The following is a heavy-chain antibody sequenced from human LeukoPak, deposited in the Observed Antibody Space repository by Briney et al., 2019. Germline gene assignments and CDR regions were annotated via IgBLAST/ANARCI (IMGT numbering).Heavy chain of an antibody. V-gene: IGHV3-48*03. CDR3: AELGITMIGGV. D-gene: IGHD3-10*02. CDR2: ISSIGSII. J-gene: IGHJ6*04. CDR1: GFTFSSYA. Sequence: VGSLRLSCAVSGFTFSSYAMSWVREAPGKGLEWVSYISSIGSIIYYADSVKGRFTISRDNAKNSLYLQMHSLRAEDTAVYYCAELGITMIGGVWGKGTTVTISS.